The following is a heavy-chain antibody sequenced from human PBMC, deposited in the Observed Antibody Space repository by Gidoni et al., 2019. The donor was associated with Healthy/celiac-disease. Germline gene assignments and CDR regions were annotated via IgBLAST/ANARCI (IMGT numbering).Heavy chain of an antibody. Sequence: QLQLQESGPGLVKPSETLSLTCTVPGGSISSSSYYWGWIRQPPGKGLEWIGSIYYSGSTYYNPSLKSRVTISVDTSKNQFSLKLSSVTAADTAVYYCARHPPVWELLGAFDIWGQGTMVTVSS. V-gene: IGHV4-39*01. J-gene: IGHJ3*02. CDR2: IYYSGST. CDR1: GGSISSSSYY. D-gene: IGHD1-26*01. CDR3: ARHPPVWELLGAFDI.